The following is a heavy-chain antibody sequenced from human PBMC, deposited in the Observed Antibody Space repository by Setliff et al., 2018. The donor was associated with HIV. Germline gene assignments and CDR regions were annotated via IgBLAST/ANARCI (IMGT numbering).Heavy chain of an antibody. CDR2: ISGSGGST. V-gene: IGHV3-23*01. CDR3: AKDGFITMIVVVISPDY. J-gene: IGHJ4*02. Sequence: SCAASGFTFSSYAMSWVRQAPGKGLEWVSAISGSGGSTYYADSVKGRFTISRDNSKNTLYLQMNSLRAEDTAVYYCAKDGFITMIVVVISPDYWGQGTLVTVSS. D-gene: IGHD3-22*01. CDR1: GFTFSSYA.